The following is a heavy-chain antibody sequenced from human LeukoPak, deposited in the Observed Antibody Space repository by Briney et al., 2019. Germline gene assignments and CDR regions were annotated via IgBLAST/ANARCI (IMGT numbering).Heavy chain of an antibody. CDR1: GGSVSSGSYY. D-gene: IGHD5-18*01. J-gene: IGHJ4*02. Sequence: SETLSLTCTVSGGSVSSGSYYWSWIRQPPGKGLELIGYIYYSGSTNYNPSLKSRVTISVDTSKNQFSLKLSSVTAADTAVYYCARGLWPWGQGTLVTVSS. CDR3: ARGLWP. V-gene: IGHV4-61*01. CDR2: IYYSGST.